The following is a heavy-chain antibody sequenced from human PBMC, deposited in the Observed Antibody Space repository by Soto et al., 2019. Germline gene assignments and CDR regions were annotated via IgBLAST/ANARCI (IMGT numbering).Heavy chain of an antibody. D-gene: IGHD2-15*01. CDR1: GFTFSSYG. Sequence: GGSLRLSCAASGFTFSSYGMHWVRQAPGKGLEWVAVISYDGSNKYYADSVKGRFTISRDNSKNTLYLQMNSLRAEDTAVYYCAKDLLKGGYLDYWGQGTLVTVSS. V-gene: IGHV3-30*18. CDR3: AKDLLKGGYLDY. CDR2: ISYDGSNK. J-gene: IGHJ4*02.